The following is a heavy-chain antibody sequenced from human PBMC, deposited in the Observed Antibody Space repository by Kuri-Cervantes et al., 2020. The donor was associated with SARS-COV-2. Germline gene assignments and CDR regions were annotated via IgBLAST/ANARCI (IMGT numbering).Heavy chain of an antibody. J-gene: IGHJ4*02. CDR1: GYTFTSYY. Sequence: ASVKVSCKASGYTFTSYYMHWVRQAPGQGLEWMGIINPSGGSTSYAQKFQGGVTMTRDTSTSTVYMELSSLRSEDTAVYYCARDGGDRGSRPSTFDYWGRGTLVTVSS. CDR2: INPSGGST. D-gene: IGHD2-21*02. CDR3: ARDGGDRGSRPSTFDY. V-gene: IGHV1-46*01.